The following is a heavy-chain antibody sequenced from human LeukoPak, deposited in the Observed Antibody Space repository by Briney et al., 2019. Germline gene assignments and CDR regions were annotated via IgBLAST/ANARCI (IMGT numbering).Heavy chain of an antibody. V-gene: IGHV1-2*02. Sequence: ASVKVSCKASGYTFTSYDINWVRQAPGQGLEWMGWINPNSGGTNYAQKFQGRVTMTRDTSISTAYMELSRLRSDDTAVYYCAREGFTYGRDWFDPWGQGTLVTVSS. CDR3: AREGFTYGRDWFDP. D-gene: IGHD2/OR15-2a*01. CDR1: GYTFTSYD. CDR2: INPNSGGT. J-gene: IGHJ5*02.